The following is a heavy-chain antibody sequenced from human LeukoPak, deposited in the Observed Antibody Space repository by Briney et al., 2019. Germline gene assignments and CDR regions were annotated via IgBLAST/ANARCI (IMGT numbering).Heavy chain of an antibody. CDR1: GGSISSSYY. CDR3: AKDDRWLQFCC. D-gene: IGHD5-24*01. Sequence: SETLSLTCTVSGGSISSSYYWGWIRQPPGKGLEWIGSIYYSGSTYYNPSLKSRVTISVDTSKNQFSLKLSSVTAEDTAVYYCAKDDRWLQFCCWGQGTLVTVSA. V-gene: IGHV4-39*07. CDR2: IYYSGST. J-gene: IGHJ4*02.